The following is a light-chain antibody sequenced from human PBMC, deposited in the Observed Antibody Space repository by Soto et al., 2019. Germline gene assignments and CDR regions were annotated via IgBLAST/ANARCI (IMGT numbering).Light chain of an antibody. CDR1: QSLLHSDNGNTY. Sequence: DIVMTQIPLSLPVTPGEPASISCRSSQSLLHSDNGNTYLDWYLQKPGQSPQPLIYTVSYRDSRGPDMFSGSGSGTDFTLKISRVEAEHVGVYYGMQRIEFPWTFGQGTKLEIK. CDR2: TVS. V-gene: IGKV2-40*01. J-gene: IGKJ2*01. CDR3: MQRIEFPWT.